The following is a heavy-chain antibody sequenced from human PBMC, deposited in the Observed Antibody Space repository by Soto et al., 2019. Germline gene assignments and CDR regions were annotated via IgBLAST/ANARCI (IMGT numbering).Heavy chain of an antibody. CDR1: GFSFGTYV. CDR3: AMTRLYDTGTNDYHRDALDI. J-gene: IGHJ3*02. CDR2: ISGSGGRV. V-gene: IGHV3-23*01. Sequence: PGGSLRVSCAASGFSFGTYVMNWVRQAPGKGLEWVSGISGSGGRVYSADSVKGRFTISRDNSRNRLYLQMNSLRAEDTAIYYCAMTRLYDTGTNDYHRDALDIWGQGTQVTVSS. D-gene: IGHD3-22*01.